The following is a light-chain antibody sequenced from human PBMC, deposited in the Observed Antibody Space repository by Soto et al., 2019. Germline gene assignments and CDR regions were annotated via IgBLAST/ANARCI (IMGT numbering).Light chain of an antibody. CDR1: SSNIGSNS. CDR2: SNN. V-gene: IGLV1-47*02. J-gene: IGLJ3*02. Sequence: QLVLTQPPSASGTPGQRVTISCSGSSSNIGSNSVYWYQQFPGTAPKLLTYSNNQRPSGVPDRFSGSKSGTSASLAISGLRSEDEADYYCAAWDDSLSGWVFGGGTKLTVL. CDR3: AAWDDSLSGWV.